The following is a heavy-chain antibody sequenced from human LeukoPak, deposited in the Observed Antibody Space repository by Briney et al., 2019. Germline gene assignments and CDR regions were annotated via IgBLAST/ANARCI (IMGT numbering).Heavy chain of an antibody. J-gene: IGHJ4*02. D-gene: IGHD4-17*01. V-gene: IGHV1-2*02. CDR2: INPNSGGT. CDR3: ARDLPLTVTTSDY. Sequence: ASVKVSXKASGYTFTGYYMHWVRQAPGQGLEWMGWINPNSGGTNYAQKFQGRVTMTRDTSISTAYMELSRLRSDDTAVYYCARDLPLTVTTSDYWGQGTLVTVSS. CDR1: GYTFTGYY.